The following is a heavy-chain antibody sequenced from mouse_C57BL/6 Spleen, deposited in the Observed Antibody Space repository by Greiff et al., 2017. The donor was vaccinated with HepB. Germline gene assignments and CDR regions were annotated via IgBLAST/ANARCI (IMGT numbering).Heavy chain of an antibody. Sequence: VQLQQPGAELVRPGTSVKLSCKASGYTFTSYWMHWVKQRPGQGLEWIGVIDPSDSYTNYNQKFKGKATLTVDTSSSTAYMQLSSLTSEDSAVYDGARVYYGSSPYWYFDYWGTGTTVTVSS. CDR3: ARVYYGSSPYWYFDY. CDR2: IDPSDSYT. D-gene: IGHD1-1*01. J-gene: IGHJ1*03. CDR1: GYTFTSYW. V-gene: IGHV1-59*01.